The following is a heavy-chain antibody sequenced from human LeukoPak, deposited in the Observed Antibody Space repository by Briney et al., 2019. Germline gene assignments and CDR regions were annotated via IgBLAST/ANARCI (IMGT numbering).Heavy chain of an antibody. J-gene: IGHJ5*02. D-gene: IGHD2-15*01. CDR3: AGCGALGYCSGGSCYSQCFDWFDP. CDR2: IYYSGST. CDR1: GGSISTHY. Sequence: SETLSLTCSVSGGSISTHYWSWIRQPPGKGLEWIGSIYYSGSTYYNPSLKSRVTISVDTSKNQFSLKLSSVTAADTAVYYCAGCGALGYCSGGSCYSQCFDWFDPWGQGTLVTVSS. V-gene: IGHV4-59*04.